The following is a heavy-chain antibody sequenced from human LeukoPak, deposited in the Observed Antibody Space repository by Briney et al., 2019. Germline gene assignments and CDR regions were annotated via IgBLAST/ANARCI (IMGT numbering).Heavy chain of an antibody. CDR2: ISSSGSTI. D-gene: IGHD2-2*02. CDR3: ARIAVYCSSTSCYTGYFDY. CDR1: GFTFSDYY. J-gene: IGHJ4*02. V-gene: IGHV3-11*01. Sequence: GGSLRLSCAASGFTFSDYYMSWIRQAPGKGLEWVSYISSSGSTIYYADSVKGRFTISRDNAKNSLYLQMNSLRAEDTAVYYCARIAVYCSSTSCYTGYFDYWGQGTLVTVSS.